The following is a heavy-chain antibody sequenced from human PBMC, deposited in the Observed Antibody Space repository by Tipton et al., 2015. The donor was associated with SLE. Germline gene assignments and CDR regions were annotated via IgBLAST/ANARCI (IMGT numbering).Heavy chain of an antibody. CDR2: INHSGST. CDR3: ARGVESSGSSGAFDI. CDR1: GGSFSGYY. J-gene: IGHJ3*02. D-gene: IGHD6-6*01. Sequence: TLSLTCAVYGGSFSGYYWSWIRQPPGKGLEWIGEINHSGSTNYNPSLKSRVTISVDTSKNQFSLKLSSVTAADTAVYYCARGVESSGSSGAFDIWGQGTMATVSS. V-gene: IGHV4-34*01.